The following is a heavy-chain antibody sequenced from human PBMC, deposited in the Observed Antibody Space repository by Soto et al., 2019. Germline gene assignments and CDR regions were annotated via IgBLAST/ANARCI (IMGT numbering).Heavy chain of an antibody. J-gene: IGHJ4*02. CDR1: GGSFSGYY. V-gene: IGHV4-34*01. CDR2: INHSGST. D-gene: IGHD3-10*01. Sequence: SEILSLTCAVYGGSFSGYYWSWIRQPPGKGLEWIGEINHSGSTNYNPSLKSRVTISVDTSKNQFSLKLSSVTAADTAVYYCARAMVRGGIMKWGQGSLVTVSS. CDR3: ARAMVRGGIMK.